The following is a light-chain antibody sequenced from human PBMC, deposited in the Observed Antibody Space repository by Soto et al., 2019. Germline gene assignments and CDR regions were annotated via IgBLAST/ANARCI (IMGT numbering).Light chain of an antibody. V-gene: IGLV1-40*01. Sequence: QLVLTQPPSVSGAPGQRVTISCTGSSSNIGAGFDVHWYHQIAGTAPKLLIYGNSNRPSGVPDRFSGSKSGTSASLAISGLQSDDEGDYYCAAWDDSLNVVLFGGGTKLTVL. CDR2: GNS. J-gene: IGLJ3*02. CDR3: AAWDDSLNVVL. CDR1: SSNIGAGFD.